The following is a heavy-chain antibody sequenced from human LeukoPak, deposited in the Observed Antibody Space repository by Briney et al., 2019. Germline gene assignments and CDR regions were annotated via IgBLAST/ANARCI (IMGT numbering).Heavy chain of an antibody. CDR3: ARVLRDGSGSYYPYGMDV. D-gene: IGHD3-10*01. Sequence: GGSLRLSCAASGFTFSDYYMNWIRQAPGKGLEWGSYISSSSTYRNYADSVKGRFTISRDNAKKSMYLQMNSLRAEDTALYYCARVLRDGSGSYYPYGMDVWGQGTTVTVSS. CDR2: ISSSSTYR. V-gene: IGHV3-11*05. J-gene: IGHJ6*02. CDR1: GFTFSDYY.